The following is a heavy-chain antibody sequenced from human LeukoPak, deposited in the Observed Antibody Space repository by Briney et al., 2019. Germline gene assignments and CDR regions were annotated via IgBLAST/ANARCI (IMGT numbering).Heavy chain of an antibody. Sequence: GGSLRLSCAASGFTFSSSWMTWVRQAPGKGLEWLANIKGDGSDKNYVDSVKGRFTISRDNAKNSLYLQMNSLRAEDTAVYYCARSDTSNYYYYMDVWGKGTTVTVSS. D-gene: IGHD5-18*01. V-gene: IGHV3-7*01. J-gene: IGHJ6*03. CDR1: GFTFSSSW. CDR2: IKGDGSDK. CDR3: ARSDTSNYYYYMDV.